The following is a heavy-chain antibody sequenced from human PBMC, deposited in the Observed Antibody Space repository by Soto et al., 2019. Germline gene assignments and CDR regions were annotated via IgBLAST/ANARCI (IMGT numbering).Heavy chain of an antibody. CDR3: ARGPTVRGAFDI. D-gene: IGHD4-17*01. CDR1: GGSFSGYY. V-gene: IGHV4-34*01. Sequence: QVQLQQWGAGLLKPSETLSLTCAVYGGSFSGYYWSWIRQPPGKGLEWIGEINHSGSTNYNPSLKSRVTISVDTXXNQFSLKLSSVTAAXTAVYYCARGPTVRGAFDIWGQGTMVTVSS. J-gene: IGHJ3*02. CDR2: INHSGST.